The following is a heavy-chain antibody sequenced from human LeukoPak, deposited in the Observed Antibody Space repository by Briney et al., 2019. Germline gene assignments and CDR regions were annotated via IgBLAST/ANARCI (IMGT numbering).Heavy chain of an antibody. J-gene: IGHJ6*02. D-gene: IGHD3-9*01. CDR1: GFTFSSYA. CDR2: IWYDGSNK. Sequence: GGSLRLSCAASGFTFSSYAMHWVRQAPGKGLEWVAVIWYDGSNKYYADSVKGRFTISRDNAKNTLYLQMNTLRVEDTAVYYCTRDLMDYDVSTGLHHYYMDVWGQGTTVTVSS. V-gene: IGHV3-33*08. CDR3: TRDLMDYDVSTGLHHYYMDV.